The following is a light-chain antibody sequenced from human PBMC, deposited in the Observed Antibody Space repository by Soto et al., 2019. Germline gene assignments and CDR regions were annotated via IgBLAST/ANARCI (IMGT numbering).Light chain of an antibody. V-gene: IGLV2-14*01. CDR1: SSDVGAHNF. CDR2: EVS. CDR3: NSYTSSNTYV. J-gene: IGLJ1*01. Sequence: QTALTQPASVSGSPGQAITISCSGSSSDVGAHNFVSWYQHHPGKAPKLMIYEVSNRPSGVSNRLSGSKSGNTASLNISGLQAEDEADYYCNSYTSSNTYVFGSGTKVTVL.